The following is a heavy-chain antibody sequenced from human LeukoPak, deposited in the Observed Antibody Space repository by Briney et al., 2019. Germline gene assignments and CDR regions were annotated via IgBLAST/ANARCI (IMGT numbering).Heavy chain of an antibody. CDR3: AKVSWLGTLPSYHFDS. CDR1: GFTFSDHA. D-gene: IGHD6-19*01. V-gene: IGHV3-23*01. CDR2: IRGTGTTT. J-gene: IGHJ4*02. Sequence: GGSLRLSCAASGFTFSDHAMSWVRQAPGKGLEWVSAIRGTGTTTFYAASVKGRFTISRDNSKNTADLQLNSLRAEDTAVYYCAKVSWLGTLPSYHFDSWGQGTQVTVSS.